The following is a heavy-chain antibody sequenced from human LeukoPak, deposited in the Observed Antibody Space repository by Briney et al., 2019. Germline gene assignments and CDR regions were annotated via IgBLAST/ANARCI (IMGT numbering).Heavy chain of an antibody. CDR1: GFTFSRYW. D-gene: IGHD1-26*01. J-gene: IGHJ4*02. CDR2: INSDGSST. V-gene: IGHV3-74*01. Sequence: GGSLRLSCAASGFTFSRYWMQWVRQTPGKGLVWVSRINSDGSSTTYADSVKGRFTISRDNAKNTLFLQMNSLRAEDTAIYYCAKGGGAATFDYWGQGTLVTVSS. CDR3: AKGGGAATFDY.